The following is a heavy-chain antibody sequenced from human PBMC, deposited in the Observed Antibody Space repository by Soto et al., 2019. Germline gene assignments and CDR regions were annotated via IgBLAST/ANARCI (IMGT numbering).Heavy chain of an antibody. V-gene: IGHV3-64*01. CDR2: ISSNGGVT. Sequence: EVQLVESGGGLVQPGGSLRLSCAASGFTFSSYDMHWVRQAPGKGLEYVSAISSNGGVTYYANSVKGRFTISRDNSKNTLYLHMGSLRPEDMAVYYCARKEGYCAGGGCHYEYWGQGTLVTVSS. D-gene: IGHD2-8*02. J-gene: IGHJ4*02. CDR3: ARKEGYCAGGGCHYEY. CDR1: GFTFSSYD.